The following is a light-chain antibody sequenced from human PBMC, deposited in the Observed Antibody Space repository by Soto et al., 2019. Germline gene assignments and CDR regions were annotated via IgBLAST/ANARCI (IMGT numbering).Light chain of an antibody. CDR2: AAS. V-gene: IGKV3-20*01. CDR1: QSLGSRK. Sequence: EIVLTQSPGTLSLSPGERATLSCRASQSLGSRKLAWYQQKPGQAPRLLIHAASTRGTGIPDRFSGSGSGTVFTLTISRLEAEDFAVYFCELYGGSPLSVGPGTKVDVK. CDR3: ELYGGSPLS. J-gene: IGKJ3*01.